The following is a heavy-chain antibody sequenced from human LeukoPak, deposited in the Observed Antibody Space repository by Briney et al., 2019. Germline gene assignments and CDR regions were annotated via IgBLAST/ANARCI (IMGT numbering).Heavy chain of an antibody. CDR2: ISYDGSNK. CDR1: GFTFSSYG. D-gene: IGHD4-11*01. Sequence: PGGSLRLSCAASGFTFSSYGMHWVRQAPGKGLEWVAVISYDGSNKYYADSVKGRFTIFGDNSRNTLYLQMNSLRADDTAVYYCAKDHDYTTYGYYFDYWGQGTLVTVSS. CDR3: AKDHDYTTYGYYFDY. V-gene: IGHV3-30*18. J-gene: IGHJ4*02.